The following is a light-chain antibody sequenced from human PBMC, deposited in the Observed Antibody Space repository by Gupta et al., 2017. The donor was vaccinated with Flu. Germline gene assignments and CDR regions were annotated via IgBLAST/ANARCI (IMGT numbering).Light chain of an antibody. CDR2: EAS. J-gene: IGKJ4*01. CDR1: HSVGHF. V-gene: IGKV3-11*01. Sequence: ELVLTQSPATLSLSPGDGATLSCTASHSVGHFLAWYQQKPGQAPRRRIYEASNRATGIPARGSGSGSGTDFTLTISSLEPEDFAVYYCNQRSSWPLTFGGGTKVEIK. CDR3: NQRSSWPLT.